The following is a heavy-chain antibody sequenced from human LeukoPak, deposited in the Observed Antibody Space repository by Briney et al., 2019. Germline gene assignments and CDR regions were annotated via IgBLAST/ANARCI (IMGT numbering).Heavy chain of an antibody. CDR1: GFIFSSYA. CDR3: ARVHAGYSSSWYSGYMDV. D-gene: IGHD6-13*01. V-gene: IGHV3-30-3*01. Sequence: GGSLRLSCAASGFIFSSYAMHWVRQAPGKGLEWAAVISYDGSNKYYADSVKGRFTISRDNSKNTLYLQMNSLRAEDTAVYYCARVHAGYSSSWYSGYMDVWGKGTTVTVSS. CDR2: ISYDGSNK. J-gene: IGHJ6*03.